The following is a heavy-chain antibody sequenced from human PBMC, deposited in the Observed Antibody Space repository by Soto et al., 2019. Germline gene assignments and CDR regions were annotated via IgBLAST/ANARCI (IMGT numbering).Heavy chain of an antibody. D-gene: IGHD2-2*01. CDR2: ISSSSSTI. J-gene: IGHJ6*03. CDR3: ARDPGTPSAWYHMDV. Sequence: EVQLVESGGGLVQPGGSLRLSCAASGFPFSTHSINWVRQAPGKGLEWLSYISSSSSTIYYADSVKGRFTISRDNAKNSLYLQMNSLRGEDTAAYYCARDPGTPSAWYHMDVWGKGTTVTVS. V-gene: IGHV3-48*01. CDR1: GFPFSTHS.